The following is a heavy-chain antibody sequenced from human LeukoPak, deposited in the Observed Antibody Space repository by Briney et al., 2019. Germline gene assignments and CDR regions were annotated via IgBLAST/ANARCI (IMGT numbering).Heavy chain of an antibody. V-gene: IGHV1-18*01. CDR3: ARATVVTESENDY. J-gene: IGHJ4*02. CDR1: GYTFASYG. D-gene: IGHD4-23*01. Sequence: ASVKVSCKASGYTFASYGISWVQQAPGQGLEWMGWISAYNGNTNYAQKLQGRVTMATDTSTSTAYMELRSLRSDDTAVYYCARATVVTESENDYWGQGTLVTVSS. CDR2: ISAYNGNT.